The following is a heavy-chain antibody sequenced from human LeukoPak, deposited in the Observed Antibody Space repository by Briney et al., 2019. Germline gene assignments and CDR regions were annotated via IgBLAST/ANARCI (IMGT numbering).Heavy chain of an antibody. V-gene: IGHV3-7*01. CDR3: ARRRGYYDSSGYYFRLDFDY. J-gene: IGHJ4*02. CDR1: GFTFSSYW. D-gene: IGHD3-22*01. CDR2: IKQDGSEK. Sequence: GGSLRLSCAASGFTFSSYWMSWVRQAPGKGLEWVAIIKQDGSEKYYVDSVKGRFTISRDNAKTSLYLQMNSLRVEDTAVYYCARRRGYYDSSGYYFRLDFDYWGQGTLVTASS.